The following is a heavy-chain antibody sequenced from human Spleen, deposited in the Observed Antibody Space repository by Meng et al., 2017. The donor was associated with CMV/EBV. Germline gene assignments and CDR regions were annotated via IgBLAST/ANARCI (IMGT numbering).Heavy chain of an antibody. CDR1: GGSISSSSYY. D-gene: IGHD3-22*01. CDR2: INHSGST. J-gene: IGHJ4*02. V-gene: IGHV4-39*02. Sequence: SETLSLTCTVSGGSISSSSYYWGWIRQPPGKGLEWIGEINHSGSTNYNPSLKSRVTISVDTSKKHFSLKLSSVTPADTAVYYCARSNYYDSSGFYYDYWGQGTLVTVSS. CDR3: ARSNYYDSSGFYYDY.